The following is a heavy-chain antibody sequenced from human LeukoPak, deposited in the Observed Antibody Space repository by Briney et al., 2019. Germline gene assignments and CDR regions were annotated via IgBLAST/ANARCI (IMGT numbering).Heavy chain of an antibody. CDR1: GFTFSDAR. Sequence: GGSLRLSCAASGFTFSDARMSWVRQAPGKGLEWVGRIKIKSDGGTTDYAAPVKGRFTISRDDSKNMLYLQMNSLTTEDTAVYYCVTDQVESIRSHRFDPWGQGTLVTVSS. J-gene: IGHJ5*02. CDR2: IKIKSDGGTT. V-gene: IGHV3-15*01. D-gene: IGHD3-3*01. CDR3: VTDQVESIRSHRFDP.